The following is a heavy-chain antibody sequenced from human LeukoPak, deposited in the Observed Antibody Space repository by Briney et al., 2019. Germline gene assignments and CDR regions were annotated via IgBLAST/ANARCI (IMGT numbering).Heavy chain of an antibody. CDR1: GYTFTGYY. Sequence: ASVKVSCKASGYTFTGYYMHWVRQAPGQGLEWMGWINPNSGGTNYAQKFQGRVTMTRDTSIRTAYMALSRLRSDDTAVYYCARDGGYYYGSIYWGQGTLVTVSS. CDR3: ARDGGYYYGSIY. CDR2: INPNSGGT. V-gene: IGHV1-2*02. J-gene: IGHJ4*02. D-gene: IGHD3-10*01.